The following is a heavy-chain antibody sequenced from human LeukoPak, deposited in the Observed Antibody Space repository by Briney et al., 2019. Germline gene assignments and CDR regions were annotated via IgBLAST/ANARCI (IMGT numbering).Heavy chain of an antibody. CDR1: GGSFSGYY. J-gene: IGHJ4*02. CDR3: TRVDYRDRRGYFEY. D-gene: IGHD3-22*01. CDR2: INHSGST. Sequence: SETLSLTCAVYGGSFSGYYWSWIRQPPGKGLEWIGEINHSGSTNYNPSLKSRVTISVDTSKNLFSLRLTSVTAADTAMYYCTRVDYRDRRGYFEYWGQGTLVAVSS. V-gene: IGHV4-34*01.